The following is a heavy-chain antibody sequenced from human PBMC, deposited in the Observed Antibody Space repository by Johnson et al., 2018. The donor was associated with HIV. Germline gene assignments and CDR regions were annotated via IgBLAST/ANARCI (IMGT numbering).Heavy chain of an antibody. D-gene: IGHD4-17*01. J-gene: IGHJ3*02. Sequence: QVQLVESGGGLVKPGGSLRLSCAVSGFKFSDFYMTWIRQVPGKGLECVAYISSSGAGIYYADSVKGRFTISRVNAKSSLYLQMNGLRAEDTAVYYCARASTTVTTGDDAFDIWGQGTMVTVSS. CDR2: ISSSGAGI. V-gene: IGHV3-11*04. CDR1: GFKFSDFY. CDR3: ARASTTVTTGDDAFDI.